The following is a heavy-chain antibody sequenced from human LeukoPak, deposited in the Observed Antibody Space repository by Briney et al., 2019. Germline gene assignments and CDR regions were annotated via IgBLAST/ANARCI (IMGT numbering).Heavy chain of an antibody. D-gene: IGHD2-15*01. CDR1: GFTFSSYS. V-gene: IGHV3-21*01. Sequence: GGSLRLSCAASGFTFSSYSMNWVRQAPGKGLEWVSSISISSSYIYYADSVKGRFTISRDNAKNSLYLQMNSLRAEDTAVYYCARVPHCSGGSCYSFNYYGMDVWGKGTTVTVSS. CDR2: ISISSSYI. J-gene: IGHJ6*04. CDR3: ARVPHCSGGSCYSFNYYGMDV.